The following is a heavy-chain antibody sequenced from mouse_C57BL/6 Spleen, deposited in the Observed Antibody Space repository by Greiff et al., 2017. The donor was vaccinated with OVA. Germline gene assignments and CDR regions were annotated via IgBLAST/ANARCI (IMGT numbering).Heavy chain of an antibody. CDR3: ARERDYGSSHYFDY. V-gene: IGHV1-63*01. CDR2: IYPGGGYT. Sequence: VKLQESGAELVRPGTSVKMSCKASGYTFTNYWIGWAKQRPGHGLEWIGDIYPGGGYTNYNEKFKGKATLTADKSSSTAYMQFSSLTSEDSAIYYCARERDYGSSHYFDYWGQGTTLTVSS. J-gene: IGHJ2*01. CDR1: GYTFTNYW. D-gene: IGHD1-1*01.